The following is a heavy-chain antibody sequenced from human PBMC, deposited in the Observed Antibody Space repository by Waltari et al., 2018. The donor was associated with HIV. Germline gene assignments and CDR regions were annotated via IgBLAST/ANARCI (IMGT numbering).Heavy chain of an antibody. J-gene: IGHJ4*02. D-gene: IGHD5-12*01. Sequence: EVQLVESGGGLVKPGGSLRLSCAASGFTFSRYSLTWVRQAPGKGLEWVSCISSSSTYFYYADSVKGRFTVSRDNAQNSLYLQMNSLRAEDTAVYYCAREGDIVATTTGGFDYWGQGTLVTVSS. CDR3: AREGDIVATTTGGFDY. CDR1: GFTFSRYS. V-gene: IGHV3-21*01. CDR2: ISSSSTYF.